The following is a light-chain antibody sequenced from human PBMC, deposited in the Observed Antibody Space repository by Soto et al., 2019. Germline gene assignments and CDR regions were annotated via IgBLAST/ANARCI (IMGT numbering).Light chain of an antibody. CDR3: QQYDNWPLT. J-gene: IGKJ4*01. V-gene: IGKV3-15*01. Sequence: DIVMTQSPATLPVSPGERATLSCRASQSVSSNLAWYQQKPGKAPRFLIYGASTRATGIPARFSGSGSGTEFTLTISRLQSEDFSVYYCQQYDNWPLTFGGGTKVDIK. CDR1: QSVSSN. CDR2: GAS.